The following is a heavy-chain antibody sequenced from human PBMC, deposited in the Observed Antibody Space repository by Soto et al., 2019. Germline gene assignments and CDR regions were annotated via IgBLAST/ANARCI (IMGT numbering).Heavy chain of an antibody. CDR1: GDTFSKYA. Sequence: QVRLVQSGTEVKKPGSSVKVSCQASGDTFSKYAISWVRQAPGQGLEWMGGIIPIFGAPNHAQKFQGRGTITADESTTTVYMELTRPTSEAPAVYYCAGSPEWSYALNEAVISPFGLYWGQGTLVTVSS. CDR3: AGSPEWSYALNEAVISPFGLY. V-gene: IGHV1-69*01. CDR2: IIPIFGAP. D-gene: IGHD3-3*01. J-gene: IGHJ4*02.